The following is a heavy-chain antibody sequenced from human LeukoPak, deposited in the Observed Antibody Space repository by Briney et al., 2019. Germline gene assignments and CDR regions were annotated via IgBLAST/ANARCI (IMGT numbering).Heavy chain of an antibody. CDR2: ISTSSIYI. V-gene: IGHV3-21*01. CDR3: ARGSGVTMIVDSFDY. CDR1: GFTLSNAW. D-gene: IGHD3-22*01. Sequence: GGSLRLSCAASGFTLSNAWMNWVRQAPGKGLEWASSISTSSIYIYYANSLKGRFTISRDNAKNSLYLQMISLGAEDTAVYFCARGSGVTMIVDSFDYWGQGTLVTVSS. J-gene: IGHJ4*02.